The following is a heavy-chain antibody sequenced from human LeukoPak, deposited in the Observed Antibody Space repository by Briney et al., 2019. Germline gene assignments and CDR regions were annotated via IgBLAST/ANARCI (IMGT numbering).Heavy chain of an antibody. Sequence: PWGSLRLSCAASGFTFSSYEMNWVRQAPGKGLEWVSYISSSGSTIYYADSAKGRFTISRDNAKNSLYLQMNSLRAEDTAVYYCARDTYMVTWFDYWGQGTLVTVSS. J-gene: IGHJ4*02. CDR2: ISSSGSTI. CDR3: ARDTYMVTWFDY. V-gene: IGHV3-48*03. D-gene: IGHD5-18*01. CDR1: GFTFSSYE.